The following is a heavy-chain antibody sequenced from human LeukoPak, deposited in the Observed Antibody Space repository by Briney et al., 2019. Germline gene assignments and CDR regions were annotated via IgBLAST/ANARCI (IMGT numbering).Heavy chain of an antibody. V-gene: IGHV3-23*01. Sequence: GGSLRLSRAASGFTFNNFPMSWVRQVPGKGLEWVSSISGSGGTTYYAGSVRGRFTISRDNAKKTLLLHMRSLRAEDTALYYCAKDGYFHDSSGYSYFDSWGQGILVSVSS. J-gene: IGHJ4*02. CDR2: ISGSGGTT. CDR3: AKDGYFHDSSGYSYFDS. D-gene: IGHD3-22*01. CDR1: GFTFNNFP.